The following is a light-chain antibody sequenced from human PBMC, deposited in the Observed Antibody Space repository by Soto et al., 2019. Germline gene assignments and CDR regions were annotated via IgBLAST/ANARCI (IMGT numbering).Light chain of an antibody. J-gene: IGKJ2*01. Sequence: EMVSTQSPDTLSLSPGERATLSCRATQSVSSRYLAWYQQKPGQAPRLLISGTSNRATGIPDRFSGSGSGTDFTLTISRLEPEDFAVYYCQQFGGSPPYTFGQGTKLEIK. V-gene: IGKV3-20*01. CDR2: GTS. CDR3: QQFGGSPPYT. CDR1: QSVSSRY.